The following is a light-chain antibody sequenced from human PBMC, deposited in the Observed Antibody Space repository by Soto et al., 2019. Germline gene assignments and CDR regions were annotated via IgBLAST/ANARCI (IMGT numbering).Light chain of an antibody. V-gene: IGKV3-20*01. CDR3: QQYSSSPWT. J-gene: IGKJ1*01. CDR1: QSVSSSY. CDR2: GAS. Sequence: EIVLTQSPGTLSLSPGERATLSCRASQSVSSSYLAWYQQKPGQAPRLLIYGASSRATGIPDRFSGSGSGTDFTLTISRLEPKDFAVYSCQQYSSSPWTFGQGTKVEIK.